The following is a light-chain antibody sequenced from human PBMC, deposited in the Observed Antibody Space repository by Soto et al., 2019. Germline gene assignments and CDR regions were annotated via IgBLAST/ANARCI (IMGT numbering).Light chain of an antibody. Sequence: ILMTQSPSSLSAFVGDRVTITCRASQDIGNFLAWYQQKPGKVPKLLIYAASTLQSGVPSRFSGSGSGTDFTLTISRLEPEDFAVYYCQQYGSSPWTFGQGTKVDIK. CDR1: QDIGNF. CDR3: QQYGSSPWT. J-gene: IGKJ1*01. CDR2: AAS. V-gene: IGKV1-27*01.